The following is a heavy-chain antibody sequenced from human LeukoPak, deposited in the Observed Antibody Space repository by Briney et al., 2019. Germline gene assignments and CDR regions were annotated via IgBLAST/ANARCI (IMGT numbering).Heavy chain of an antibody. J-gene: IGHJ6*02. D-gene: IGHD3-22*01. CDR3: ARHHYYYDSSGYWPANYYYGMDV. V-gene: IGHV4-59*08. CDR2: IYYSGSI. CDR1: GGSISSYY. Sequence: SETLSLTCTVSGGSISSYYWSWIRQPPGKGLEWIGYIYYSGSINYNPSLKSRVTISVDTSKNQFSLKLSSVTAADTAVYYCARHHYYYDSSGYWPANYYYGMDVWGQGTTVTVSS.